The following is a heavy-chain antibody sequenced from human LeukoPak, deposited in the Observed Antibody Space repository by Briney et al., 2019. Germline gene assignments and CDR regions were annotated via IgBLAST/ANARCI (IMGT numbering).Heavy chain of an antibody. CDR3: VKGSVTYTGGYFDY. V-gene: IGHV3-30*03. CDR1: GFTFSAYT. J-gene: IGHJ4*02. Sequence: GGSLRLSCAASGFTFSAYTMHWVRQTPGKGLEWVAVISYDGTDKYYAGSVRGRFTISRDNAKDTLSLQMDSLRAEDTAVYYCVKGSVTYTGGYFDYWGQGTLVTVSS. D-gene: IGHD3-10*01. CDR2: ISYDGTDK.